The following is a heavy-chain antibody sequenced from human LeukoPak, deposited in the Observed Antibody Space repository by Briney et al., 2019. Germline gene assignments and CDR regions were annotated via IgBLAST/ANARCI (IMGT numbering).Heavy chain of an antibody. D-gene: IGHD5-18*01. V-gene: IGHV3-23*01. CDR2: ISGSGGST. CDR1: GGSFSGYY. Sequence: ETLSLTCAVYGGSFSGYYWSWVRQAPGKGLEWVSAISGSGGSTYYADSVKGRFTISRDNSKNTLYLQMNSLRAEDTAVYYCAKDQGYTYGYWFGYWGQGTLVTVSS. J-gene: IGHJ4*02. CDR3: AKDQGYTYGYWFGY.